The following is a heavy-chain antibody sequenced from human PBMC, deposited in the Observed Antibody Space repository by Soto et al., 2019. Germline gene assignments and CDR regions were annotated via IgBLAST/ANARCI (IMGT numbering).Heavy chain of an antibody. CDR2: IDPSDSYT. D-gene: IGHD4-4*01. Sequence: GESLKISCKGSGYSFTSYWISWVRQMPGKGLEWMGRIDPSDSYTNYSPSFQGHVTISADKSISTAYLQWSSQKASDTAMYYCARGDYSNYDLDYWGQGTLVTVSS. CDR1: GYSFTSYW. J-gene: IGHJ4*02. CDR3: ARGDYSNYDLDY. V-gene: IGHV5-10-1*01.